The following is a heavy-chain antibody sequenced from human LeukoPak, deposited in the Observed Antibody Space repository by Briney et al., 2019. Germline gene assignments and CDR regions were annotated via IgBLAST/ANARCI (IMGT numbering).Heavy chain of an antibody. D-gene: IGHD3-22*01. J-gene: IGHJ4*02. CDR3: ARDGGYYSNGY. CDR1: GFTFSSYS. V-gene: IGHV3-48*01. CDR2: ITSSSSTI. Sequence: PGGSLRLSCAASGFTFSSYSMNWVRQAPGKGLEWISHITSSSSTIYYADSVKGRFTTSRDNAKNSLYLQMNSLRAEDTAVYYCARDGGYYSNGYWGQGTLVTVSP.